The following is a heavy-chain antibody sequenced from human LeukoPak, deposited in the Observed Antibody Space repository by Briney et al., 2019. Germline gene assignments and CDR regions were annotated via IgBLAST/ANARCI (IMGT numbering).Heavy chain of an antibody. J-gene: IGHJ4*02. Sequence: ASVKVSCKASGYTFTSYDINWVRQATGQGLEWMGWMNPNSGNTGYAQKIQGRVTMTRNTSISTAYMELSSLRSEDTAVYYCARGRGYSGYDYGGGMNWGQGTLVTVSS. CDR2: MNPNSGNT. CDR3: ARGRGYSGYDYGGGMN. D-gene: IGHD5-12*01. CDR1: GYTFTSYD. V-gene: IGHV1-8*01.